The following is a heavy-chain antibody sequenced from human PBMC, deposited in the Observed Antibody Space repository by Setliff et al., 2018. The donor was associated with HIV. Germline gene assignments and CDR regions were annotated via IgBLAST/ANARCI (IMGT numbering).Heavy chain of an antibody. V-gene: IGHV3-72*01. CDR1: GFTFSDHY. CDR2: TRNKAKSYTT. CDR3: ARASPLYGGHSFPDP. J-gene: IGHJ5*02. D-gene: IGHD4-17*01. Sequence: GSLRLSCAASGFTFSDHYMDWVRQAPGKGLEWVGRTRNKAKSYTTEYAASVKGRFAISRDDSENSLYLQMNSLKTEDTAVYYCARASPLYGGHSFPDPWGQGTLVTVSS.